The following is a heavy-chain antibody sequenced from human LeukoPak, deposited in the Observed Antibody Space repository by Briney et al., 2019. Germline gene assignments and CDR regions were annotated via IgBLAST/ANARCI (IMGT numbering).Heavy chain of an antibody. CDR3: ARDPGADYPYNWFDP. Sequence: ASVKVSCKASGYSFTGYCMHWVRQAPGQGLEWMGWINPNSGGTNCAQKFQGRVSMTRDTSIGTAYMELSRLTSDDTAVYYCARDPGADYPYNWFDPWGQGTLVTVSS. J-gene: IGHJ5*02. D-gene: IGHD4/OR15-4a*01. V-gene: IGHV1-2*02. CDR1: GYSFTGYC. CDR2: INPNSGGT.